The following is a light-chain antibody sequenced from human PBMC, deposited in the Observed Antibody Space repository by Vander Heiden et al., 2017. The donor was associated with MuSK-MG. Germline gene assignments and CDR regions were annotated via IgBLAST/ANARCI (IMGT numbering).Light chain of an antibody. V-gene: IGKV2-28*01. Sequence: IVMTQSPLSLPVTPGEPASISCRSSQSLLHSNGYNYLDWYLQKPGQSPQLLIYLGSNRASGVPDRFSGSGSGTDFTLKISRVEAEDVGVYYCMQALQTPCTFGPGTKVDIK. J-gene: IGKJ3*01. CDR1: QSLLHSNGYNY. CDR3: MQALQTPCT. CDR2: LGS.